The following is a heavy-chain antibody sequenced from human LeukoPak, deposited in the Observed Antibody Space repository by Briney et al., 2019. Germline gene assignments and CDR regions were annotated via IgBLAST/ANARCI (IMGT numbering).Heavy chain of an antibody. CDR3: ARNYYGSGAFYVHN. V-gene: IGHV4-34*01. J-gene: IGHJ4*02. Sequence: PSETLSLTCAVYGGSFSGYYWSWIRQPPGKGLEWIGEINHSGSTNYNPSLKSRLTFSLDKSKNQFSLKLTSMTAADTALYYCARNYYGSGAFYVHNWGQGILVTVSA. CDR2: INHSGST. D-gene: IGHD3-10*01. CDR1: GGSFSGYY.